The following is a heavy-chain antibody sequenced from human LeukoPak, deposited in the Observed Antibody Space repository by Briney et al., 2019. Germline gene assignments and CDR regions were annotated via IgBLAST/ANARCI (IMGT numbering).Heavy chain of an antibody. CDR3: ARTSGYEDY. D-gene: IGHD5-12*01. Sequence: ASVKVSCKASGYIFIGYYMHWVRQAPGQGLEWMGWINPNSGVTNYVQKFQGRVTMTRNTSISTAYMELSSLRSEDTAVYYCARTSGYEDYWGQGTLVTVSS. CDR2: INPNSGVT. V-gene: IGHV1-2*02. CDR1: GYIFIGYY. J-gene: IGHJ4*02.